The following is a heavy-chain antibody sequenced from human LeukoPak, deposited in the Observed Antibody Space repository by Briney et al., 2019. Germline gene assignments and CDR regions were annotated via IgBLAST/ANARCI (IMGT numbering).Heavy chain of an antibody. CDR2: IYYSGST. CDR3: AREVELELPGTNWFDP. Sequence: PSETLSLTCTVSGGSISSYYWSWIRQPPGKGLEWIGYIYYSGSTNYNPSLKSRVTISVDTSKNQFSLELSSVTAADTAVYYCAREVELELPGTNWFDPWGQGTLVTVSS. J-gene: IGHJ5*02. CDR1: GGSISSYY. D-gene: IGHD1-7*01. V-gene: IGHV4-59*01.